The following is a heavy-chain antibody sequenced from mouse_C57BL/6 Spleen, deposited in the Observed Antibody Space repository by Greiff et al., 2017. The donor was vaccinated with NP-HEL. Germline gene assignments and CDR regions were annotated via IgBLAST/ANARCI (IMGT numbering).Heavy chain of an antibody. CDR2: ISGGGGNT. CDR1: GFTFSSYT. Sequence: DVQLVESGGGLVKPGGSLKLSCAASGFTFSSYTLSWVRQTPEKRLEWVATISGGGGNTYYPDSVKGRFTISRDNAKNTVYLQMSSLMSEDTSLYYCARLGDYRESYCDYWGQGTTLTVSS. V-gene: IGHV5-9*01. D-gene: IGHD2-14*01. J-gene: IGHJ2*01. CDR3: ARLGDYRESYCDY.